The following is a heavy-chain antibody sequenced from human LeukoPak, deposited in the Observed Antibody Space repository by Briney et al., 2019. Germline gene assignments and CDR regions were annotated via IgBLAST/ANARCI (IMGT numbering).Heavy chain of an antibody. CDR2: IYTSGST. CDR3: ARAGSRYYDSSGYT. Sequence: PSETLSLTCTVSGGSISSYYWSWIRQPAGKGLEWIGRIYTSGSTNYSPSLKSRVTMSVDTSKNQSSLKLSSVTAADTAVYYCARAGSRYYDSSGYTLGQGTLVTVSS. CDR1: GGSISSYY. J-gene: IGHJ5*02. V-gene: IGHV4-4*07. D-gene: IGHD3-22*01.